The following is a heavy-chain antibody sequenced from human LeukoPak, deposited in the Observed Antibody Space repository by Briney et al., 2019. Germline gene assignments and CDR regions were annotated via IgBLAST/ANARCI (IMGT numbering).Heavy chain of an antibody. J-gene: IGHJ5*02. Sequence: SETLSLTCTVSGGSISSSGYYWGWIRQPPGKGLEWIASIYYSGSTYYNPSLKSRVTISVDTSKNQPSLELSSLTAADTAVYYCARHEYSGSYYGLSWFDPWGQGTLVTVSS. V-gene: IGHV4-39*01. CDR1: GGSISSSGYY. CDR2: IYYSGST. CDR3: ARHEYSGSYYGLSWFDP. D-gene: IGHD1-26*01.